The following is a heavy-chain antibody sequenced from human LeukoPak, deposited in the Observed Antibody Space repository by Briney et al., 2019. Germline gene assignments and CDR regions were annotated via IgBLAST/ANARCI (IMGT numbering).Heavy chain of an antibody. CDR3: ARDPKYCSSTSCYDY. J-gene: IGHJ4*02. Sequence: GGSLRLSCAASGLTFSSYWMTWVRQAPGKGLEWVSSISSSSSYIYYADSVKGRFTISRDNAKNSLYLQMNSLRAEDTAVYYCARDPKYCSSTSCYDYWGQGTLVTVSS. D-gene: IGHD2-2*01. CDR2: ISSSSSYI. CDR1: GLTFSSYW. V-gene: IGHV3-21*01.